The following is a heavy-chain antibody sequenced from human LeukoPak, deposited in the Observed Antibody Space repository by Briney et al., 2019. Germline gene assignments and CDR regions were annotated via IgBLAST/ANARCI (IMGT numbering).Heavy chain of an antibody. CDR3: ARVRVLMVYAMDY. CDR2: IYYSGST. D-gene: IGHD2-8*01. V-gene: IGHV4-39*07. CDR1: GGSISSSSYY. J-gene: IGHJ4*02. Sequence: SETLSLTCTVSGGSISSSSYYWGWIRQPPGKGPEWIGSIYYSGSTYYNPSLKSRVTISVDTSKNQFSLKLSSVTAADTAVYYCARVRVLMVYAMDYWGQGTLVTVSS.